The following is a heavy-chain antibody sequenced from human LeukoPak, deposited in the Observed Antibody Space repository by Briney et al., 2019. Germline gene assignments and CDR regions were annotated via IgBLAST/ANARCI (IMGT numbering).Heavy chain of an antibody. CDR3: ARVELGWYGLY. CDR1: GSRFTSYW. Sequence: GESLKISCQGSGSRFTSYWIGWVRQVPGKGLEWMGIIYPGDSDTRYSPSFQGQVTISADKSISTAYLQWSSLKASDTAMYYCARVELGWYGLYWGQGTLVTVSS. J-gene: IGHJ4*02. V-gene: IGHV5-51*01. CDR2: IYPGDSDT. D-gene: IGHD6-19*01.